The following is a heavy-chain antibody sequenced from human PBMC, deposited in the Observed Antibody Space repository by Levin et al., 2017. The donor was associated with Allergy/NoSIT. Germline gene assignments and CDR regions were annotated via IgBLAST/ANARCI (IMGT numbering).Heavy chain of an antibody. Sequence: GGSLRLSCAASGFTFSSYAMHWVRQAPGKGLEWVAVISYDGSNKYYADSVKGRFTISRDNSKNTLYLQMNSLRAEDTAVYYCARDTDGSGSYWGYWGQGTLVTVSS. V-gene: IGHV3-30-3*01. CDR2: ISYDGSNK. CDR3: ARDTDGSGSYWGY. CDR1: GFTFSSYA. D-gene: IGHD3-10*01. J-gene: IGHJ4*02.